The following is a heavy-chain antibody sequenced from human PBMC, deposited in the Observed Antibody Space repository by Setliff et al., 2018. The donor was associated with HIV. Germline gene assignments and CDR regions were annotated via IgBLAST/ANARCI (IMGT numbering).Heavy chain of an antibody. CDR1: GFTFRGSA. D-gene: IGHD6-19*01. V-gene: IGHV1-58*02. CDR2: IVVGSGNT. Sequence: RASVKVSCKASGFTFRGSAMQWVRQARGQRLEWVGWIVVGSGNTNYAQKFQERVTITRDMSTSTAYMELSSLRSDDTAVYYCARFIAVAGRFDYWGQGTLVTVS. J-gene: IGHJ4*02. CDR3: ARFIAVAGRFDY.